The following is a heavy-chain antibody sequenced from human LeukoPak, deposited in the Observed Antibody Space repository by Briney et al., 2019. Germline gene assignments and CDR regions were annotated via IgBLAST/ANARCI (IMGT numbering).Heavy chain of an antibody. V-gene: IGHV1-8*03. J-gene: IGHJ4*02. Sequence: ASVKVSCKASGYTFTSYDINWVRQATGQGLEWMGWMNPNSGNTGYAQKFQGRVTITRNTSISTAYMELSSLRSEDTAVYYCASALSVATRGTFDYWGQGTLVTVSS. D-gene: IGHD5-12*01. CDR1: GYTFTSYD. CDR3: ASALSVATRGTFDY. CDR2: MNPNSGNT.